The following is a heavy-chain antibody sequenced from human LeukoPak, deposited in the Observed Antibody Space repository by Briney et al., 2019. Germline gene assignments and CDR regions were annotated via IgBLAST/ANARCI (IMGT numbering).Heavy chain of an antibody. D-gene: IGHD4-17*01. J-gene: IGHJ6*02. CDR3: AGEHGDYVRYYGMDV. V-gene: IGHV1-69*04. Sequence: GATVKVSCKASGGTFSSYAISWVRQAPGQGLEWMGRIIPILGIANYAQKFQGRVTITADKSTSTAYMELSSLRSEDTAVYYCAGEHGDYVRYYGMDVWGQGTTVTVSS. CDR2: IIPILGIA. CDR1: GGTFSSYA.